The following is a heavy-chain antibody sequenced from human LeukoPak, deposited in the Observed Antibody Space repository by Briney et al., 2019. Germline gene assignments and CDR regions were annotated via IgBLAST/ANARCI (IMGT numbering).Heavy chain of an antibody. CDR3: AREPPYYYGPGSYGMDV. CDR2: IYYSGST. Sequence: PSETLSLTCTVSGGSISSYYWSWIRQPPGKGLEWIGYIYYSGSTNYNPSLKSRVTISVDTSKNQFSLKLSSVTAADTAVYYCAREPPYYYGPGSYGMDVWGQGTTVTVSS. V-gene: IGHV4-59*01. CDR1: GGSISSYY. J-gene: IGHJ6*02. D-gene: IGHD3-10*01.